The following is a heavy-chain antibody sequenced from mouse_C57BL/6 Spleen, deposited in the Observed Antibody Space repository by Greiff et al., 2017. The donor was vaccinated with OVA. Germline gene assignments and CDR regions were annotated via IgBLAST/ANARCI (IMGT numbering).Heavy chain of an antibody. CDR3: ARSNYEDAMDY. V-gene: IGHV1-69*01. D-gene: IGHD2-5*01. CDR1: GYTFTSYW. CDR2: IDPSDSYT. J-gene: IGHJ4*01. Sequence: VQLQQPGAELVMPGASVKLSCKASGYTFTSYWMHWVKQRPGQGLEWIGEIDPSDSYTNYNQKFKGKSTLTVDKSSSTAYMQLSSLTSEDSAVYYCARSNYEDAMDYWGQGTSVTVSS.